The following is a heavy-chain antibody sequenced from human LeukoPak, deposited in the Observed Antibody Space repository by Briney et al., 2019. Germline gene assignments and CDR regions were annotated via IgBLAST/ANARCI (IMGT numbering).Heavy chain of an antibody. CDR3: ARDHLTYSSSWYD. D-gene: IGHD6-13*01. J-gene: IGHJ4*02. V-gene: IGHV3-48*01. Sequence: GGSLRLSCAASGFTFSSYSMNWVRQAPGKGLEWASYISSSSSPIYYADSVKGRFTVSRDNAKNSLYLQMNSLRAEDTAVYYCARDHLTYSSSWYDWGQGTLVTVSS. CDR2: ISSSSSPI. CDR1: GFTFSSYS.